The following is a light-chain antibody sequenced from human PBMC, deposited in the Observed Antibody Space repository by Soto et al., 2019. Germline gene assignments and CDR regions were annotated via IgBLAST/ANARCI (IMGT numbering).Light chain of an antibody. Sequence: ERVLTQSPTTVWLSPGERATLCCRACQSVGSYLAWYQQTPGQAPRLLIHGASSRATVIPDRFSGIVSRTDFTLTIARLEPEAFAVYYCQQCADSPWTFGPGTKVDIK. V-gene: IGKV3-20*01. CDR3: QQCADSPWT. CDR2: GAS. CDR1: QSVGSY. J-gene: IGKJ1*01.